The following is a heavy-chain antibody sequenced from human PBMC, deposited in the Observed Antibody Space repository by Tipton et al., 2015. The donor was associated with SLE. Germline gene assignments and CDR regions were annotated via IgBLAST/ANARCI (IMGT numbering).Heavy chain of an antibody. V-gene: IGHV4-38-2*01. CDR1: GYSISSGYY. CDR3: ARTSLGSVVPAAIRVYNWFDP. Sequence: TLSLTCAVSGYSISSGYYWGWIRQPPGKGLEWIGSIYQSGSTYYNPSLKSRVTISVDTSKNQVSLKLASVTAADTAVYYCARTSLGSVVPAAIRVYNWFDPWGQGSLVTVSS. CDR2: IYQSGST. J-gene: IGHJ5*02. D-gene: IGHD2-2*01.